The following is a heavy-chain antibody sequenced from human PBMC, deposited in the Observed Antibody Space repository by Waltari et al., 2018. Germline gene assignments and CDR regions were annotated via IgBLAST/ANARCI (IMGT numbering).Heavy chain of an antibody. CDR2: INPKSGDT. CDR3: AGGKPSDAFDI. V-gene: IGHV1-2*02. Sequence: QVQLVQSGAAAKKPGASVKVSCKASGDIFTGNYIHWLRQDPGQGLERMGWINPKSGDTKYAQKFQGRVTMTRGTSISTPYMELSRLRSDDTAVYYCAGGKPSDAFDIWDQGTMVTVSP. CDR1: GDIFTGNY. J-gene: IGHJ3*02.